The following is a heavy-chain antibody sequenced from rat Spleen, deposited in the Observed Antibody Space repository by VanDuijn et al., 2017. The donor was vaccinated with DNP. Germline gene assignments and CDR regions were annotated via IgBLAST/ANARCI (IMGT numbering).Heavy chain of an antibody. CDR3: ARWGDYFDY. V-gene: IGHV3-1*01. J-gene: IGHJ2*01. Sequence: EVQLQESGPGLVKPSQSLSLTCPVTGYSITSIYWGWIRKFPGNKMEWIGHISYSGSTSYNPSLKSRISITRDTSKNQFFLQLKSVITEDTATYYCARWGDYFDYWGQGVMVTVSS. CDR1: GYSITSIY. CDR2: ISYSGST.